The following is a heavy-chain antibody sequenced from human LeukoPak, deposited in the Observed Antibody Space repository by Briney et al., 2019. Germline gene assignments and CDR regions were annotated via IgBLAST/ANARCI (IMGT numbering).Heavy chain of an antibody. Sequence: GGSLRLSCAASGFTFSSYSMNWVRQAPGKGLEWVSYISSSSSTIYYADSVKGRFTISRDNAKNSLYLQMNSLRAEDTAVYYCARDLGIAARPVPSAHDYWGQGTLVTVSS. CDR1: GFTFSSYS. CDR2: ISSSSSTI. CDR3: ARDLGIAARPVPSAHDY. D-gene: IGHD6-6*01. J-gene: IGHJ4*02. V-gene: IGHV3-48*04.